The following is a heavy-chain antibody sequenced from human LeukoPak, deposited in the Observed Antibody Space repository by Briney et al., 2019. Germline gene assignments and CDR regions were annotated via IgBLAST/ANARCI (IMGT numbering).Heavy chain of an antibody. V-gene: IGHV4-39*01. Sequence: SETLSLTCTVSGGSISSSSHYWGWIRQPPGKGLEWIGSIYYSGSTYYNPSLKSRVTISVDTSKNQFSLKLSSVTAADTAVYYCARRPPPQLELRYYFDYWGQGTLVTVSS. CDR1: GGSISSSSHY. CDR2: IYYSGST. D-gene: IGHD1-7*01. J-gene: IGHJ4*02. CDR3: ARRPPPQLELRYYFDY.